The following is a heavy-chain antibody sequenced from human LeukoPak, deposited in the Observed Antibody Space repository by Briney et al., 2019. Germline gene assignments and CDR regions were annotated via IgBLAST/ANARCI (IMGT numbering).Heavy chain of an antibody. Sequence: GGSLRLSCAASGFTCSSYWMHWLRQAPGEGLVWVSRINTDGSSTYYADSVKGRFTISRDNAKNTLYLQMNSLRAEATAEYYCTRVLEGIDYWGQGTLVTVSS. D-gene: IGHD2-8*01. CDR2: INTDGSST. V-gene: IGHV3-74*01. CDR3: TRVLEGIDY. CDR1: GFTCSSYW. J-gene: IGHJ4*02.